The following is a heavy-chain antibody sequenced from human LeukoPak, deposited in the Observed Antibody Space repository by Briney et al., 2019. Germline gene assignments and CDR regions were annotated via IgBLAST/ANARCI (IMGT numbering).Heavy chain of an antibody. J-gene: IGHJ4*02. CDR3: ARHTTADAGAYFDY. CDR2: IYYSGST. Sequence: SETLSLTGTVSGGSISSYYWSWIRQPPGKGLEWIGYIYYSGSTNYNPSLKSRVTISVDTSKKQFSLKLSSVTAADTAVYYCARHTTADAGAYFDYWGQGTLVTVSS. V-gene: IGHV4-59*08. CDR1: GGSISSYY. D-gene: IGHD2-2*01.